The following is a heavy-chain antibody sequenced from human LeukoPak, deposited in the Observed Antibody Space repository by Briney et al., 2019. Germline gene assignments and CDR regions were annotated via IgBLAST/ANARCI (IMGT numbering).Heavy chain of an antibody. CDR1: GFTFTNYA. J-gene: IGHJ6*03. Sequence: TGGSLRLSCAAAGFTFTNYAMSWVRQAPGKGLELVSGISGNGISTYYADSVKRRFTISRDNSKSTLYLQMDSLRAADTAVSYSAKAPSWHYYYSSSMDVWGKGTTVTVSS. D-gene: IGHD6-6*01. V-gene: IGHV3-23*01. CDR3: AKAPSWHYYYSSSMDV. CDR2: ISGNGIST.